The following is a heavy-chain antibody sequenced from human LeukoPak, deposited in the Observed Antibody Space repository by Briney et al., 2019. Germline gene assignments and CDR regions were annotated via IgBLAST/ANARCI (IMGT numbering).Heavy chain of an antibody. CDR3: AKDESSGWYLVFDY. D-gene: IGHD6-19*01. J-gene: IGHJ4*02. CDR2: IRGSGCST. Sequence: GRSLRPSRAASRFTLTSYAMSGVGQAPGKGRDWVSAIRGSGCSTYYADSVKGRFTISRDNSKNTLYLQMNSLRAEDTAVYYCAKDESSGWYLVFDYWGQGTLVTVSS. V-gene: IGHV3-23*01. CDR1: RFTLTSYA.